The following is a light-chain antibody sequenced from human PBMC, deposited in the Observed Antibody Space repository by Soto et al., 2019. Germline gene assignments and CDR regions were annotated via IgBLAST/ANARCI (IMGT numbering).Light chain of an antibody. CDR3: CSYAGSRTFI. J-gene: IGLJ2*01. Sequence: QSALTQPASVSGSPGQSITVSCTGTSTDVGRYNLVSWYQQHPGKAPKLIIYEGSKRPSGLFNRFSGSKSGNTASLTISGLLAEDEADYYCCSYAGSRTFIFGGGTKLTVL. V-gene: IGLV2-23*01. CDR1: STDVGRYNL. CDR2: EGS.